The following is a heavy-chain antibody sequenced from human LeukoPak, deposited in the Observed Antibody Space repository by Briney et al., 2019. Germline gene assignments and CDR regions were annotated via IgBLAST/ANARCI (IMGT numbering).Heavy chain of an antibody. V-gene: IGHV3-23*01. CDR1: GFIFSNYA. D-gene: IGHD6-19*01. Sequence: GGSLTLSCAASGFIFSNYAMIWVRQAPGKGLEWVSTISGSRGSTYYADYVRGRFTISRDNSRNALYLQVNSLRDEDTAVYYCVRGSQHHSRWGQGTLVSVSS. CDR3: VRGSQHHSR. CDR2: ISGSRGST. J-gene: IGHJ3*01.